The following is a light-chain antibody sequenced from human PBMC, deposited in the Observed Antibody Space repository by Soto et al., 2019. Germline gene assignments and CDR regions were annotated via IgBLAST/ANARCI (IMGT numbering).Light chain of an antibody. J-gene: IGKJ5*01. V-gene: IGKV1-39*01. Sequence: DIQMTLSPSSLSTSLRDRVTITCRASQSISSYLNWYQQKPGKAPKLLIYAASSLQSGVPSRFSGSGSGTDFTLTISSLQPEDFATYYCQQSYSIPYTFGQGTRLEIK. CDR2: AAS. CDR3: QQSYSIPYT. CDR1: QSISSY.